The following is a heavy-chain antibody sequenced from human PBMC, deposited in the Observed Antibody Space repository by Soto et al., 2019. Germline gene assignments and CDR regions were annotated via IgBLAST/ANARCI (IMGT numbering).Heavy chain of an antibody. D-gene: IGHD3-22*01. V-gene: IGHV3-66*01. J-gene: IGHJ4*02. CDR3: ARGCHCYDTTGCYDFGD. CDR2: IYSGGTI. Sequence: EVQLVESGGGLVQPGGSLRLSCAASGFTVTSNYMSWVRQAPGKGLEWVSIIYSGGTIYYADSVQGRFTISRDKSKNTLYFEMNSLRAEETAVYYCARGCHCYDTTGCYDFGDWGQGTLVTVAS. CDR1: GFTVTSNY.